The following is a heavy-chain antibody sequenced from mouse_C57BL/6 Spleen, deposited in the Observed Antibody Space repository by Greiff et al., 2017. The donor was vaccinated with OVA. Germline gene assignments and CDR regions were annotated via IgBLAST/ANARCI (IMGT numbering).Heavy chain of an antibody. J-gene: IGHJ3*01. V-gene: IGHV1-75*01. CDR2: IFPGSGST. D-gene: IGHD2-4*01. CDR1: GYTFTDYY. Sequence: VKLMESGPELVKPGASVKISCKASGYTFTDYYINWVKQRPGQGLEWIGWIFPGSGSTYYNEKFKGKATLTVDKSSSTAYMLLSSLTSEDSAVYFCARSHYDYDEGAWFAYWGQGTLVTVSA. CDR3: ARSHYDYDEGAWFAY.